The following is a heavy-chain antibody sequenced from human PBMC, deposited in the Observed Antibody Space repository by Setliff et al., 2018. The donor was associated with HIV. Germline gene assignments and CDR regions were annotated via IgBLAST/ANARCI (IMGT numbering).Heavy chain of an antibody. Sequence: PSETLSLTCTVSGDSISSSSYYWGWIRQSPGKGLEWIGSLYYSGSTYYNPSLKSRVTISVDTSKNQFSLKLSSVTAADTAVYYCARVGASGVASSMDYHYYMDVWGKGTSVTVSS. V-gene: IGHV4-39*01. CDR3: ARVGASGVASSMDYHYYMDV. CDR1: GDSISSSSYY. D-gene: IGHD2-2*01. CDR2: LYYSGST. J-gene: IGHJ6*03.